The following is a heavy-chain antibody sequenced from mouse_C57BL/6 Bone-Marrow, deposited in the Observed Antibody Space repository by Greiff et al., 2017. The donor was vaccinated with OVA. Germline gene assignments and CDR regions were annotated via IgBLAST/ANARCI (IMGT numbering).Heavy chain of an antibody. V-gene: IGHV10-1*01. J-gene: IGHJ4*01. CDR3: VRQGYYYGSSPLCYAMDY. D-gene: IGHD1-1*01. CDR2: IRSKSNNYAT. Sequence: EVQLVESGGGLVQPKGSLKLSCAASGFSFNTYAMNWVRQAPGKGLEWVARIRSKSNNYATYYADSVKDRFTISRDDSESMLYLQMNNLKTEDTAMYYCVRQGYYYGSSPLCYAMDYWGQGTSVTVSS. CDR1: GFSFNTYA.